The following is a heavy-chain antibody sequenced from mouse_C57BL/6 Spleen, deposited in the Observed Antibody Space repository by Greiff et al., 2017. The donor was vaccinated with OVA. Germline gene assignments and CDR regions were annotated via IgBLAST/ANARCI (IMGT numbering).Heavy chain of an antibody. J-gene: IGHJ2*01. D-gene: IGHD4-1*01. CDR3: ARGNWALYYFDY. CDR2: IHPNSGST. CDR1: GYTFTSYW. Sequence: QVQLQQPGAELVKPGASVKLSCKASGYTFTSYWMHWVKLRPGQGLEWIGMIHPNSGSTNYNEKFKSKATLTVDKSSSTAYMQLSSLTSEDSAVYYCARGNWALYYFDYWGQGTTLTVSS. V-gene: IGHV1-64*01.